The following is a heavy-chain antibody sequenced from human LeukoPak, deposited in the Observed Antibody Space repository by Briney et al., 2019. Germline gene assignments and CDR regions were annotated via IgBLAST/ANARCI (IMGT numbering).Heavy chain of an antibody. CDR2: IYSGGNT. J-gene: IGHJ4*02. CDR1: GFTVSSDY. D-gene: IGHD3-3*01. Sequence: GGSLRLSCAASGFTVSSDYMSWVRQAPGKGLEWVSIIYSGGNTYYADSVKGRFTISRDNSKNTLYLQMNSLRAEDTAVYYCAKEAPVITIFGVVTTRGFDYWGQGTLVTVSS. CDR3: AKEAPVITIFGVVTTRGFDY. V-gene: IGHV3-53*05.